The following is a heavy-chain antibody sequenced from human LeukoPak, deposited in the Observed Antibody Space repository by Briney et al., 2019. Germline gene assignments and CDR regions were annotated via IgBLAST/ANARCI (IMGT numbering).Heavy chain of an antibody. CDR1: GGSFSGYY. D-gene: IGHD3-22*01. CDR3: ARRRRYYDSSRYIGY. J-gene: IGHJ4*02. CDR2: INHSGST. Sequence: SETLSLTCAVYGGSFSGYYWSWIRQPPGKGLEWIGEINHSGSTNYNPSLKSRVTVSVDTSKNQFSLKLSSVTAADTAVYCCARRRRYYDSSRYIGYWGQGTLVTVSS. V-gene: IGHV4-34*01.